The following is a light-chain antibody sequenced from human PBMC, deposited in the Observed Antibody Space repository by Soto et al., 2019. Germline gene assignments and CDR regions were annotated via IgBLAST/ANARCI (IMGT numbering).Light chain of an antibody. CDR2: KAS. CDR3: QHYNSYSEA. Sequence: IQMTQSHSTLSGSVGDRVTITCRASQTISSWLAWYQQKPGKAPKLLIYKASTLKSGVPSRFSGSGSGTEFTLTISSLQPDDFATYYCQHYNSYSEAFGQGTKVE. V-gene: IGKV1-5*03. CDR1: QTISSW. J-gene: IGKJ1*01.